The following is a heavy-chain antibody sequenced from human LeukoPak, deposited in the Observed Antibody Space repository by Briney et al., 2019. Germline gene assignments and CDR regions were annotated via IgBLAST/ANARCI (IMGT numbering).Heavy chain of an antibody. J-gene: IGHJ5*02. Sequence: GASVKVSCKASGYTFTSYGISWVRQTPGQGLEWMGWISAYNGNTNYAQKLQGRVTMTTDTPTSTAYMELRSLRSDVTAVYYCARGYDSSGYYYLWGQGTLVTVSS. CDR2: ISAYNGNT. V-gene: IGHV1-18*01. CDR1: GYTFTSYG. CDR3: ARGYDSSGYYYL. D-gene: IGHD3-22*01.